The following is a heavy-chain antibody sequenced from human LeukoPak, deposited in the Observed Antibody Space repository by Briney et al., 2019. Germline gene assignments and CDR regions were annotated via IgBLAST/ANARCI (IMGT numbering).Heavy chain of an antibody. CDR3: ARGHKIFYYGSGGFDY. CDR2: INHSGST. CDR1: GGSFSGYY. J-gene: IGHJ4*02. D-gene: IGHD3-10*01. Sequence: ASETLSLTCAVYGGSFSGYYWSWIRQPPGKGLEWIGEINHSGSTNYNPSLKSRVTISVDTSKNQFSLKLSSVTAADTAVYYCARGHKIFYYGSGGFDYWGQGTLVTVSS. V-gene: IGHV4-34*01.